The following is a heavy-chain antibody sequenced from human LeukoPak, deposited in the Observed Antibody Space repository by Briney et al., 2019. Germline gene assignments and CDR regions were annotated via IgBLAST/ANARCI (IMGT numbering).Heavy chain of an antibody. V-gene: IGHV3-53*01. J-gene: IGHJ4*02. CDR2: IYSGGST. Sequence: GGSLRLSCAASGFTVSSNYMSWVRQAPGKGLEWVSGIYSGGSTYYADSVKGRFTISRDNSKNTLYLQMNSLRAEDTAVYYCARDRVNWNDVGGLFDYWGQGTLVTVSS. CDR1: GFTVSSNY. CDR3: ARDRVNWNDVGGLFDY. D-gene: IGHD1-1*01.